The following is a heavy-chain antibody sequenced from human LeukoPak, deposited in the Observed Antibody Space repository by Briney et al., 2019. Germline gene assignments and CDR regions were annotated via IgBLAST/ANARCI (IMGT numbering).Heavy chain of an antibody. Sequence: SVNVSCKASGGTFSSYAISWVRQAPGQGLEWMGGIIPIFGTANYAQKFQGRVTITADESTSTAYMELSSLRSEDTAVYYCARAAVYGDYHGGFDYWGQGTLVTVSS. V-gene: IGHV1-69*13. CDR1: GGTFSSYA. CDR3: ARAAVYGDYHGGFDY. CDR2: IIPIFGTA. D-gene: IGHD4-17*01. J-gene: IGHJ4*02.